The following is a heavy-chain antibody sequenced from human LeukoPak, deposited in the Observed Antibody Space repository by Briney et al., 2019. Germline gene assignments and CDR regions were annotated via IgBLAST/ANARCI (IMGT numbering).Heavy chain of an antibody. D-gene: IGHD2-2*01. Sequence: GGSLRLSCTASGFTFSSYAMHWVRQAPGKGLEWVAVISYGGSNKYYADSVKGRFTISRDNSKNTLYLQMNSLRAEDTAVYYCARDVYCSSTSCSEGLYYYYGMDVWGQGTTVTVSS. V-gene: IGHV3-30*04. CDR1: GFTFSSYA. CDR2: ISYGGSNK. CDR3: ARDVYCSSTSCSEGLYYYYGMDV. J-gene: IGHJ6*02.